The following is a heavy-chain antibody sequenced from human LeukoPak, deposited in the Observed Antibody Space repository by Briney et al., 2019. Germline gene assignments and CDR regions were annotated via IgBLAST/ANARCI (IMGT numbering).Heavy chain of an antibody. Sequence: SETLSLTCTVSGYSISTSYYWGWIRQPPGKGLEWIGSIYHSVNTYYNPSLKSRVTISVDTSKNQFSLKLNSVTAADTAVYYCARAGYGDSDFDYWGQGTLVTVSS. V-gene: IGHV4-38-2*02. CDR1: GYSISTSYY. CDR3: ARAGYGDSDFDY. J-gene: IGHJ4*02. CDR2: IYHSVNT. D-gene: IGHD4-17*01.